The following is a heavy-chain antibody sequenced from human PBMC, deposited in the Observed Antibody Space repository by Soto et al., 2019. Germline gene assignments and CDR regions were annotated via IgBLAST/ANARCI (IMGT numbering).Heavy chain of an antibody. CDR1: GFTFSSYG. Sequence: QVQLVESGGGVVQPGRSLRLSCAASGFTFSSYGMHWVRQAPGKGLEWVAVIWYDGSNKYYADSVKGRFTISRDNSKNTLYLQMNSLRAEDTAVYYCAREDSYGYCSDYWGQGTLVTVSS. CDR2: IWYDGSNK. J-gene: IGHJ4*02. D-gene: IGHD5-18*01. CDR3: AREDSYGYCSDY. V-gene: IGHV3-33*01.